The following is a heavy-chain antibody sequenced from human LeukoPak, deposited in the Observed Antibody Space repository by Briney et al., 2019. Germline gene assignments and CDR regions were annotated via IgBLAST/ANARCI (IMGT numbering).Heavy chain of an antibody. J-gene: IGHJ6*03. V-gene: IGHV4-61*02. CDR1: GGSISSGSYY. Sequence: SQTLSLTCIVSGGSISSGSYYWSWIRQPAGKGLEWIGRIYSSGSTSYNPSLKSRVTISVDTSKNQFSLKLSSVTAADTAVYYCARDLLNIGYCSGGSCYYYYMDVWGKGTTVTVSS. CDR2: IYSSGST. D-gene: IGHD2-15*01. CDR3: ARDLLNIGYCSGGSCYYYYMDV.